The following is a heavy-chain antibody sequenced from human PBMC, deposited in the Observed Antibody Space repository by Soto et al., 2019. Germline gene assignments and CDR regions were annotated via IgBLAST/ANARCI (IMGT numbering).Heavy chain of an antibody. CDR3: AKGAWGLVSGGTPHLLH. D-gene: IGHD6-19*01. CDR1: GFIFDDYA. V-gene: IGHV3-9*01. CDR2: ISWNSDSL. Sequence: EVQLVESGGGLVKPGGSLRLSCAASGFIFDDYAMYWVRQAPGKGLEWVSSISWNSDSLDYADSVKGRFAISRDNAKNSLHLQMNGLRVDDTALYYCAKGAWGLVSGGTPHLLHWGQGTLVTVSS. J-gene: IGHJ1*01.